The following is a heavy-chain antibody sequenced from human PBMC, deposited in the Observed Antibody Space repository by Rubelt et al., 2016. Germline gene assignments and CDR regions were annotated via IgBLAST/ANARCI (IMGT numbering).Heavy chain of an antibody. D-gene: IGHD6-13*01. Sequence: QVQLQESGPGLVKPSETLSLTCTVSGGSISSYYWSWIRQPPGKGLEWIGYIYYSGSTNYNPSLKSRVTISVDTSKNQFSLKRSSVTAADTAVYVCARAGSSLRFWGQGTLVTVSS. CDR1: GGSISSYY. CDR3: ARAGSSLRF. J-gene: IGHJ4*02. CDR2: IYYSGST. V-gene: IGHV4-59*01.